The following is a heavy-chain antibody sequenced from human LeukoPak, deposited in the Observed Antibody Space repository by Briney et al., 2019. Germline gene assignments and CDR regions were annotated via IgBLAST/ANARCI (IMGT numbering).Heavy chain of an antibody. V-gene: IGHV3-23*01. CDR3: AKKLDYDFWSGYYTALDY. Sequence: GGSLRLSCAASGFTFSIYAMSWVRQAPGKGLEWVSAISGSGGSTYYADSVKGRFTISRDTSKNTLYLQMNSLRAEDTAVYYCAKKLDYDFWSGYYTALDYWGQGTLVTVSS. CDR2: ISGSGGST. CDR1: GFTFSIYA. D-gene: IGHD3-3*01. J-gene: IGHJ4*02.